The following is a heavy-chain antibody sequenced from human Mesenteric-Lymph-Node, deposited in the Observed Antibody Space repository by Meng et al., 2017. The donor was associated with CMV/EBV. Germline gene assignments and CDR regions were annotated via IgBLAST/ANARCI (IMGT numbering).Heavy chain of an antibody. CDR1: GLIFSSYA. CDR3: APYYYDSSEPADY. Sequence: GESLKISCAASGLIFSSYAMNWVRQAPGKGLEWVSSISSSSSYIYYADSVKGRFTISRDNAKNSLYLQMNSLRAEDTAVYYCAPYYYDSSEPADYWGQGTLVTVSS. D-gene: IGHD3-22*01. J-gene: IGHJ4*02. CDR2: ISSSSSYI. V-gene: IGHV3-21*01.